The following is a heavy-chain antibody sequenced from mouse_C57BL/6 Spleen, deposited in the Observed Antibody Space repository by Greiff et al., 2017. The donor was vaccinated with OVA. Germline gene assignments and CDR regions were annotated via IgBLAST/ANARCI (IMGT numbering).Heavy chain of an antibody. CDR3: AASYYSNYVWFAY. D-gene: IGHD2-5*01. V-gene: IGHV1-80*01. CDR1: GYAFSSYW. CDR2: IYPGDGDT. J-gene: IGHJ3*01. Sequence: VQGVESGAELVKPGASVKISCKASGYAFSSYWMNWVKQRPGKGLEWIGQIYPGDGDTNYNGKFKGKATLTADKSSSTAYMQLSSLTSEDSAVYFCAASYYSNYVWFAYWGQGTLVTVSA.